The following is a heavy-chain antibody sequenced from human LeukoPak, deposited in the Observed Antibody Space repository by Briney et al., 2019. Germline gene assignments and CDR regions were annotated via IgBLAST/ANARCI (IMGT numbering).Heavy chain of an antibody. CDR3: TVTGLTSDAFDM. CDR1: GFTFSGSP. V-gene: IGHV3-73*01. J-gene: IGHJ3*02. Sequence: GGSLKLSCAGSGFTFSGSPIHWVRQASGKGLELVGRIKAIVNSYATTYAASVEGRFTISRDDSKNTAYLQMNNVKPEDTAVYYCTVTGLTSDAFDMWGQGTMVTVSS. CDR2: IKAIVNSYAT. D-gene: IGHD1-1*01.